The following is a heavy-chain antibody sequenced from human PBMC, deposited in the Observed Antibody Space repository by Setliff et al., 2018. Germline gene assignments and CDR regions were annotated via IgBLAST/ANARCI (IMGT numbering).Heavy chain of an antibody. Sequence: SETLSLTCTVSGGSISSHYWSWIRQPPGKGLEWIGYIYYSGSTNYNPSLKSRVTISVDTSKNQFSLKLSSVTAADTAVYFCAREARYSSAWYSYYYGMDVWGQGTTVTVSS. D-gene: IGHD6-19*01. CDR1: GGSISSHY. CDR3: AREARYSSAWYSYYYGMDV. CDR2: IYYSGST. J-gene: IGHJ6*02. V-gene: IGHV4-59*11.